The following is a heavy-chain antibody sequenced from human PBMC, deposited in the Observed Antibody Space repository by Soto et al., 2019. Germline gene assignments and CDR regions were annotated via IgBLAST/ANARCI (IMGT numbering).Heavy chain of an antibody. CDR3: ARHGGGGSSYYYYGMDV. Sequence: SETLSLTCTVSGGSISSGGYYWSWIRQHPGKGLEWIGNIYYTGSTHYDPSLKSRITISLDTSKNQISLKLSSVTAADTAVYYCARHGGGGSSYYYYGMDVWGQGTTVTVSS. CDR2: IYYTGST. J-gene: IGHJ6*02. D-gene: IGHD2-15*01. CDR1: GGSISSGGYY. V-gene: IGHV4-31*03.